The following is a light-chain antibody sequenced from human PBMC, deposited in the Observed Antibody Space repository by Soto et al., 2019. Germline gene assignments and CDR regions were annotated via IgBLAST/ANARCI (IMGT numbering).Light chain of an antibody. CDR3: SLYTSENTYV. Sequence: QSVLTQPPSVSGSPGQSVTISCTGTSTDFVSYNRVSWYQQPPGTAPKLIIYEASNRPSGVPDRFSGSKSGNTASLTTSGLQAEDEADYYCSLYTSENTYVFGTGTKVTVL. CDR2: EAS. J-gene: IGLJ1*01. V-gene: IGLV2-18*01. CDR1: STDFVSYNR.